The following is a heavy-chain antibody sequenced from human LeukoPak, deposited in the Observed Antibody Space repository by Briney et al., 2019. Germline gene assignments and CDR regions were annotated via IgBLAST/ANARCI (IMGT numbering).Heavy chain of an antibody. J-gene: IGHJ6*03. V-gene: IGHV3-23*01. CDR1: GFTFSSYA. D-gene: IGHD3-3*01. Sequence: PGGSLRLSCAASGFTFSSYAMSWVRQAPGKGLEWVSAISGSGGSTYYADSVKGRFTISRDNSKNTLYLQMNSLRAEDTAVYYCAKGGLPSRPINTIFGVVHYYYYYYMDVWGKGTTVTVSS. CDR3: AKGGLPSRPINTIFGVVHYYYYYYMDV. CDR2: ISGSGGST.